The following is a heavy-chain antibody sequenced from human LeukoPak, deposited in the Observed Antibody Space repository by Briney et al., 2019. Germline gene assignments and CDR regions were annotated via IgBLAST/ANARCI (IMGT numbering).Heavy chain of an antibody. CDR2: IYYSGST. J-gene: IGHJ4*02. CDR3: ARSSGYSYGPSFYY. CDR1: GASISSYY. V-gene: IGHV4-59*08. Sequence: PSETLSLTCTVSGASISSYYWSWIRQPPGKGLDWIGYIYYSGSTNYNPSLKSRVTISVDTSKNQFSLKLSSVTAADTAVYYCARSSGYSYGPSFYYWGQGTLVTVSS. D-gene: IGHD5-18*01.